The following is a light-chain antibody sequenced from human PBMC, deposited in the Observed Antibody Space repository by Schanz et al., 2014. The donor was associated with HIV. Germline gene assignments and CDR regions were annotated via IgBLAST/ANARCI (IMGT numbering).Light chain of an antibody. J-gene: IGLJ2*01. V-gene: IGLV1-40*01. CDR3: AAWDDSLNGVI. CDR2: ANT. CDR1: RSNIGAGYD. Sequence: QSVLTQPPSVSGAPGQRVTISCTGSRSNIGAGYDVHRYQQLPGTAPKLLIYANTNRPSGVPDRFSGSKSGTSASLAISGLQSEDEADYYCAAWDDSLNGVIFGGGTKLTVL.